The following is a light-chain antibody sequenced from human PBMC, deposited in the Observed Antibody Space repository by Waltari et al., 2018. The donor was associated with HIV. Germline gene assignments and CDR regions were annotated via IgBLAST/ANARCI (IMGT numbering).Light chain of an antibody. CDR3: SSYTSRSTLI. V-gene: IGLV2-14*01. CDR2: EVS. J-gene: IGLJ2*01. CDR1: SSDVGGYDY. Sequence: QSALTQPASVSGSPGQSITISCTGTSSDVGGYDYVSWYRQHPGKAPKLLIYEVSNRPSGASDRFSGSKSGNTASLTISGLQADDEADYYCSSYTSRSTLIFGGGTKLTVL.